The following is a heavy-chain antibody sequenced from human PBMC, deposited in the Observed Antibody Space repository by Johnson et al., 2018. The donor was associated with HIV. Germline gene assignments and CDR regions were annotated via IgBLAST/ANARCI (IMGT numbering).Heavy chain of an antibody. CDR2: IFSVGDV. V-gene: IGHV3-66*02. Sequence: VQLVESGGGLVQPGGSLRLSCAASGITVGTNYMSWVRQAPGKGLEWVSVIFSVGDVYYADSVKGRFTISRDNSKNMVYRQMNSRRPEDTAVYYCARAGRDLVTRGSFDVWGQGTVVTVSS. D-gene: IGHD3-9*01. CDR1: GITVGTNY. J-gene: IGHJ3*01. CDR3: ARAGRDLVTRGSFDV.